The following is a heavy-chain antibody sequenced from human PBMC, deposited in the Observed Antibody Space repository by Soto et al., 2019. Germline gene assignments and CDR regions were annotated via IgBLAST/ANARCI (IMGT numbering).Heavy chain of an antibody. CDR1: GFTFSNAW. CDR3: TTDGNNWNYGFDP. CDR2: IKSKTDGGTT. Sequence: EVQLVESGGGLVKPGGSLRLSCAASGFTFSNAWMSWVRQAPGKGLEWVGRIKSKTDGGTTDYAAPVKGRFTISRDDSKNTLYQQMNSLKTEDTAVYYCTTDGNNWNYGFDPWGQGTLVTVSS. D-gene: IGHD1-7*01. V-gene: IGHV3-15*01. J-gene: IGHJ5*02.